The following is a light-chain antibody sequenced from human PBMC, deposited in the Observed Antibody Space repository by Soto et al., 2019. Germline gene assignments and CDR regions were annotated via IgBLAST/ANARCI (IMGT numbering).Light chain of an antibody. CDR3: QQRSNWYT. CDR2: ASS. Sequence: EIVLTQSPDTLSLSPGEGATLSCRASQSVGSYLAWYQQKLGQAPRLLIYASSNRATGIPARFSGSGSGIDFTLTISSLEPEDFAVYYCQQRSNWYTFGQGTKLEIK. V-gene: IGKV3-11*01. J-gene: IGKJ2*01. CDR1: QSVGSY.